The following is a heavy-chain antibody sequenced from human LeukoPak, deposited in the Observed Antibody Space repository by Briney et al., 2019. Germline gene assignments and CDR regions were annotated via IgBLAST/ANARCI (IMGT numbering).Heavy chain of an antibody. V-gene: IGHV1-2*06. D-gene: IGHD3-22*01. CDR3: ARGDSSGYYPFDY. Sequence: ASVKVSCKVSGYTLTELSMHWVRQAPGQGLEWMGRINPNSGGTNYPQKFQGRVTMTRDTSISTAYMELSRLRSDDTAVYYCARGDSSGYYPFDYWGQGTLVTVSS. J-gene: IGHJ4*02. CDR2: INPNSGGT. CDR1: GYTLTELS.